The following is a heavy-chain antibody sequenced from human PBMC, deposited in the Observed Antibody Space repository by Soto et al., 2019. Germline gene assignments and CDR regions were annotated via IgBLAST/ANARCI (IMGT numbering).Heavy chain of an antibody. J-gene: IGHJ4*02. V-gene: IGHV3-23*01. CDR3: AKRSSSSTFDY. Sequence: GGSLRLSCPGSGFTFSSYAMRWVRQAPGKGLEWVSVISGSDDSTYYADSVKGRFTISRDNSKNTLYLQMNSLRAEDTAVYYCAKRSSSSTFDYWGQRTLVTVSS. CDR1: GFTFSSYA. CDR2: ISGSDDST. D-gene: IGHD6-6*01.